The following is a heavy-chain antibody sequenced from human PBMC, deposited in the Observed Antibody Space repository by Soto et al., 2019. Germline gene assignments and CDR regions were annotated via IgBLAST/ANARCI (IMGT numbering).Heavy chain of an antibody. V-gene: IGHV3-7*01. CDR3: ATRRHDADSSAYLGGIAF. D-gene: IGHD3-22*01. CDR2: INKDGSEK. J-gene: IGHJ4*03. CDR1: GFTFSNYG. Sequence: EVQLVESGGGLVQPGGSLRLSCAASGFTFSNYGMSWVRQAPGQGLEWVANINKDGSEKYHVDSVSGRFTISRDTAKNFPLLQMNSLGAEDRAVYYCATRRHDADSSAYLGGIAFWGHGSLVTVSS.